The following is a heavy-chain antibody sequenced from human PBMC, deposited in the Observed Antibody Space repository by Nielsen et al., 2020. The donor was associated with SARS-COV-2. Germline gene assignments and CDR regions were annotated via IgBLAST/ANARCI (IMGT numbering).Heavy chain of an antibody. CDR1: GFTFTKYT. J-gene: IGHJ4*02. Sequence: GESLKISCVASGFTFTKYTMTWVRQVPGKGLEWVSGISGGGETTQNADFVQGRFVISRDNSKNTVYLQMNSLRAEDTAVYYCAKDSGMIAEREVFDHWGQGTLVIVSS. D-gene: IGHD2-21*01. CDR2: ISGGGETT. CDR3: AKDSGMIAEREVFDH. V-gene: IGHV3-23*01.